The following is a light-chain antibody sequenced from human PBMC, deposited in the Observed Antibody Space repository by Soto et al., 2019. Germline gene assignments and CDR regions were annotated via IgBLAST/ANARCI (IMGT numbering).Light chain of an antibody. CDR1: SSDVGAYNY. CDR2: DVN. Sequence: QSALTQPRSVSGSPGQSVTISCTGTSSDVGAYNYVSWYQQHPGKAPKLMIYDVNERPSGVPDRFSGSKSGNTASLTISGLQAEDEADYYCCSYAGSYSYVVFGGGTKLTVL. CDR3: CSYAGSYSYVV. V-gene: IGLV2-11*01. J-gene: IGLJ2*01.